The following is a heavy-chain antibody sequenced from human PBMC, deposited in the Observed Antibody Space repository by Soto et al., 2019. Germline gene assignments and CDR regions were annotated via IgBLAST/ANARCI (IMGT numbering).Heavy chain of an antibody. CDR2: IIPIFGTA. V-gene: IGHV1-69*13. CDR1: GGTFSSYA. D-gene: IGHD1-26*01. CDR3: ARVKEGDVSYYFDY. J-gene: IGHJ4*02. Sequence: GASVKVSCKASGGTFSSYAISCVRQAPGQGLEWMGGIIPIFGTANYAQKFQGRVTITADESTSTAYMELSSLRSEDTAVYYCARVKEGDVSYYFDYWVQGTLVTVSS.